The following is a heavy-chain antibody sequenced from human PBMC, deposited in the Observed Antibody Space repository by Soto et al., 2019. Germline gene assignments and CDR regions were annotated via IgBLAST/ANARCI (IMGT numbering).Heavy chain of an antibody. CDR2: IYYSGST. CDR3: ARDEIIDSSGYGYYGMDV. J-gene: IGHJ6*02. CDR1: GGSISSGGYY. Sequence: PSETLSLTCTVSGGSISSGGYYWSWIRQPPGKGLEWIGYIYYSGSTYYNPSLKSRVTISVDTSKNQFSLKLSSVTAADTAVYYCARDEIIDSSGYGYYGMDVWGQGTTVTVSS. D-gene: IGHD3-22*01. V-gene: IGHV4-30-4*01.